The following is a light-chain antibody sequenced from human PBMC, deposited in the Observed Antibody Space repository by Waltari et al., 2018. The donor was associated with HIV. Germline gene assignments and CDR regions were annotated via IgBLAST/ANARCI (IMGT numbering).Light chain of an antibody. CDR3: SSFTSGTTCV. CDR2: DVS. V-gene: IGLV2-14*03. J-gene: IGLJ3*02. CDR1: SSDIGGYDH. Sequence: GQSITISCTGTSSDIGGYDHVCWYQQHPGRAPKLKIYDVSNRPSGVSDRFSGSKSGNTASLTISGLQTEDEADYYCSSFTSGTTCVFGGGTKVTVL.